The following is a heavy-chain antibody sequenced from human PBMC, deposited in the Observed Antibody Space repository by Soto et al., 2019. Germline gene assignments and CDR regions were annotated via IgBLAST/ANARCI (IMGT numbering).Heavy chain of an antibody. D-gene: IGHD3-22*01. J-gene: IGHJ4*02. Sequence: PGGSLRLSCTASGFTFGDYAMGWFRQAPGKGLEWVGFIRSKAYGGTTEYAASVKGRFTISRDDSKSIAYLQMNSLKTEDTAVYYCTRALTYYDSSGYYPYFDYWGQGTLVTVSS. V-gene: IGHV3-49*03. CDR2: IRSKAYGGTT. CDR3: TRALTYYDSSGYYPYFDY. CDR1: GFTFGDYA.